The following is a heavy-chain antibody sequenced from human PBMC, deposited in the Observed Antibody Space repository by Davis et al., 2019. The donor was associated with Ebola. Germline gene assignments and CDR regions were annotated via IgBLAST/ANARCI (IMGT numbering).Heavy chain of an antibody. D-gene: IGHD5-24*01. Sequence: GESLKISCAASGFTFSSYSMNWVRQAPGKGLEWVSYISSSSSTIYYADSVKGRFTISRDNAKNSLYLQMNSLRDEDTAVYYCARDRRDGYNPFDIWGQGTMVTVSS. J-gene: IGHJ3*02. CDR3: ARDRRDGYNPFDI. V-gene: IGHV3-48*02. CDR1: GFTFSSYS. CDR2: ISSSSSTI.